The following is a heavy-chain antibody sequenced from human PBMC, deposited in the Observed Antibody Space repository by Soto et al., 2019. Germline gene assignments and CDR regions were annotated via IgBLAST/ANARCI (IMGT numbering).Heavy chain of an antibody. CDR2: INHSGST. Sequence: SETLSLTCAVYGGSFSGYYWSWIRQPPGKGLEWIGEINHSGSTNYNPSLKSRVTISVDTSKNQFSLKLSSVTAADTAVYYCARGLRFGEPKWFDPWGQGTLVTVSS. D-gene: IGHD3-10*01. CDR3: ARGLRFGEPKWFDP. V-gene: IGHV4-34*01. CDR1: GGSFSGYY. J-gene: IGHJ5*02.